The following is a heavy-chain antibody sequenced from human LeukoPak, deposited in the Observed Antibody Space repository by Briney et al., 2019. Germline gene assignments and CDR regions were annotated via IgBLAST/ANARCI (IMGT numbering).Heavy chain of an antibody. J-gene: IGHJ3*01. CDR3: AREFPDSTATGPAFDF. D-gene: IGHD6-13*01. Sequence: GGSLRLSCAASGFSLSRHWMSWVSQAPGKELEWVANMQIDGSKKYYVDSVKGRFIVSRDNTMNSLYLQMNSLRAEDTAMYYCAREFPDSTATGPAFDFWGQGTMVTVSS. V-gene: IGHV3-7*01. CDR1: GFSLSRHW. CDR2: MQIDGSKK.